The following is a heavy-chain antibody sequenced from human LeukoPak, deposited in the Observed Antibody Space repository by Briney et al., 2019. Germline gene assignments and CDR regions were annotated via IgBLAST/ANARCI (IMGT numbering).Heavy chain of an antibody. J-gene: IGHJ4*02. D-gene: IGHD1-26*01. CDR1: GFTFSSYW. Sequence: GGSLRLSCAASGFTFSSYWMSWVCQAPGKGLEWVAIIKQDGSEKYYLDSVKGRFTISRDNAENSLYLQMNSLRAEDTAVYYCARDTSSIVGPRFDYWGQGILVTVSS. CDR3: ARDTSSIVGPRFDY. CDR2: IKQDGSEK. V-gene: IGHV3-7*01.